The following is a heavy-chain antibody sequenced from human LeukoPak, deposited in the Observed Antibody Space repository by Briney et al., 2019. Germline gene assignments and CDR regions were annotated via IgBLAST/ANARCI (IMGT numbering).Heavy chain of an antibody. J-gene: IGHJ6*02. CDR1: GFTFSDYY. Sequence: GGSLRLSCAASGFTFSDYYLSWIRRAPGEGLDWVSYISSSGSTIYYADSVRGRFTISRDNAKTSLYLQMNSLRAEDTAVYYFFFHAKAGIRDFDWTYYYYGMDVWGQGTTVTASS. CDR2: ISSSGSTI. D-gene: IGHD3-9*01. CDR3: FFHAKAGIRDFDWTYYYYGMDV. V-gene: IGHV3-11*01.